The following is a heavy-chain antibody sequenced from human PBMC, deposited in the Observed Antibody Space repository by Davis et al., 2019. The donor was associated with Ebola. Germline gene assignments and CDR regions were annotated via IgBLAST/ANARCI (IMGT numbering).Heavy chain of an antibody. V-gene: IGHV4-59*08. D-gene: IGHD5-18*01. Sequence: SETLSLTCTVSGGSISTHYWSWIRQPPGKGLEWIGYIYYSGSTTYNPSLKSRVTMSIDTSKNQFSLKVSSVTAADTAVYFCARHVDTTLADAFDIWGQGTKVTVSS. CDR3: ARHVDTTLADAFDI. J-gene: IGHJ3*02. CDR2: IYYSGST. CDR1: GGSISTHY.